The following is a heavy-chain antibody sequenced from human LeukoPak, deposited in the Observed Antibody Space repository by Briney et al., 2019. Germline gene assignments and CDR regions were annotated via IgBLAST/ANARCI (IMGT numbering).Heavy chain of an antibody. J-gene: IGHJ4*02. V-gene: IGHV3-30*02. D-gene: IGHD6-13*01. CDR2: IRCDGSNK. CDR1: GFTFSSYG. CDR3: AKDIVSGGIAAAGTLGFDY. Sequence: GSLRLSCAASGFTFSSYGMHWVRQAPGKGLEWVAFIRCDGSNKYYADSVKGRFTISRDNSKNTLYLQMNSLRAEDTAVYYCAKDIVSGGIAAAGTLGFDYWGQGTLVTVSS.